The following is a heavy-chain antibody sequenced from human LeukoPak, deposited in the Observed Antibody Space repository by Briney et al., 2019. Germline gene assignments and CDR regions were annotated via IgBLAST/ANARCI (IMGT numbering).Heavy chain of an antibody. CDR1: GFTFSSYW. J-gene: IGHJ4*02. CDR3: AHLATMVLETYFDY. V-gene: IGHV3-74*01. Sequence: PGGSLRLSCAASGFTFSSYWMHWVRQAPGKGLVWVSRINSDGSSTSYADSVKGRFTISRDNAKNTLYLQMNSLRAEDTAVYYCAHLATMVLETYFDYWGQGTLVTVSS. CDR2: INSDGSST. D-gene: IGHD3-10*01.